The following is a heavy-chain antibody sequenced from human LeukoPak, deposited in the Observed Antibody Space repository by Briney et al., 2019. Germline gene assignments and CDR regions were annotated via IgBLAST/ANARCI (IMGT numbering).Heavy chain of an antibody. Sequence: SETLSLTCTVSGGSISSYYWSWIRQPPGKGLEWIGYIYYSGSTNYNPSLKSRVTISVDTSKNQFSLKLSSVTAADTAVYYCARSLYPKGGSYGYWGQGTLVTVSS. CDR1: GGSISSYY. CDR3: ARSLYPKGGSYGY. J-gene: IGHJ4*02. CDR2: IYYSGST. V-gene: IGHV4-59*01. D-gene: IGHD1-26*01.